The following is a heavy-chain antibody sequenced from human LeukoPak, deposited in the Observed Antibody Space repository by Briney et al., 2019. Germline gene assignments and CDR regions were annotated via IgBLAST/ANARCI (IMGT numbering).Heavy chain of an antibody. V-gene: IGHV3-21*01. D-gene: IGHD3-9*01. CDR1: GFTFSTSA. CDR3: ARDPLRYLRVGHYDY. CDR2: IDYDSSHI. Sequence: PGESLRLSCAASGFTFSTSAMNWVRQVPGKGLEWVSSIDYDSSHIYYAASVRGRFTISRDNARNSVYLQMNSLRVEDTAVYHCARDPLRYLRVGHYDYWGQGTLVAVSS. J-gene: IGHJ4*02.